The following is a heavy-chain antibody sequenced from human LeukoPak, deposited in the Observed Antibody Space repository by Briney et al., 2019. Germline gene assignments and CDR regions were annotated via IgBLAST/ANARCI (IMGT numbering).Heavy chain of an antibody. CDR3: AEGSNYGDSSF. Sequence: RGSPRLSCAASGFTFSSYWMSWVRHVPGKGPEWVANIKPDGSERYYVDSAKGRFIVSRENAKNSLLLQMNSLRAEDKAMYYCAEGSNYGDSSFWGQGTLVTVSS. V-gene: IGHV3-7*01. CDR1: GFTFSSYW. J-gene: IGHJ4*02. CDR2: IKPDGSER. D-gene: IGHD4-17*01.